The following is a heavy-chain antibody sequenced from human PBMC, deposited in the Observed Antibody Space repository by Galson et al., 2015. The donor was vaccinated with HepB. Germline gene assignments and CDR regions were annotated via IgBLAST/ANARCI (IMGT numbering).Heavy chain of an antibody. CDR3: ARESVEMATMIY. J-gene: IGHJ4*02. CDR2: INSDGSST. Sequence: SLRLSCAASGFTLRSYWVHWVRQAPGKGLVWVSRINSDGSSTNYADSVKGRFTISRDNAKNTLYLQMNSLRAEDTAVYYCARESVEMATMIYWGQGTLVTVSS. V-gene: IGHV3-74*01. CDR1: GFTLRSYW. D-gene: IGHD5-24*01.